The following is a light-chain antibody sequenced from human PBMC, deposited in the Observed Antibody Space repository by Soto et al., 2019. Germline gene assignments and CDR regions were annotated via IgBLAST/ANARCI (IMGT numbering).Light chain of an antibody. CDR3: QQLNSYPLT. CDR1: QDISSF. V-gene: IGKV1-9*01. Sequence: IQLTQSPSSLSASIGDRVTITCRASQDISSFLAWYPQKPGKAPKLLIYAASTVQSGVPSRFSGSGFGTDFTLTISSLQPEDFATYFCQQLNSYPLTFGQGTRLEIK. J-gene: IGKJ5*01. CDR2: AAS.